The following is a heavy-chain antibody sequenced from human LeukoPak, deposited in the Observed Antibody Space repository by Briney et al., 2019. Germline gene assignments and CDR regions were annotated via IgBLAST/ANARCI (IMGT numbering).Heavy chain of an antibody. Sequence: GGSLRLSCTASGFTFTNYAMAWVRQAPGEGLEWVSAFGGGAAYYADSVKGRFTISRDNSKNTVYLQLSSLRADGTAIYYCARLSGSFDMWGQGTMVTVSS. CDR1: GFTFTNYA. CDR3: ARLSGSFDM. D-gene: IGHD3-10*01. J-gene: IGHJ3*02. CDR2: FGGGAA. V-gene: IGHV3-23*01.